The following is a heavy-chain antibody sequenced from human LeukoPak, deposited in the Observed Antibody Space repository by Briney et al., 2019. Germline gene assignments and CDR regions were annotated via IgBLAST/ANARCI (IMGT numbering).Heavy chain of an antibody. J-gene: IGHJ6*02. CDR1: GFTFSSYE. D-gene: IGHD6-6*01. CDR2: ISSSGSTI. Sequence: PGGSLRLSCAASGFTFSSYEMNWVRQAPGKGLGWVSYISSSGSTIYYADSVKGRSTISRDNAKKSLYLQMNSLRAEDTAVYYCARAEYSSSSGGMDVWGQGTTVTVSS. CDR3: ARAEYSSSSGGMDV. V-gene: IGHV3-48*03.